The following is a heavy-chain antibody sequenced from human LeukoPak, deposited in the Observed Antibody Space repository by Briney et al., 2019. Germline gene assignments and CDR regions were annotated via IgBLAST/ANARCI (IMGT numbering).Heavy chain of an antibody. D-gene: IGHD2-2*01. J-gene: IGHJ4*02. CDR3: ARVRVNSCDY. V-gene: IGHV1-2*02. CDR1: GYPLSDYY. CDR2: IRGDTGDT. Sequence: GASVTISCKPSGYPLSDYYMHWVRQAPGQGLEWMGWIRGDTGDTDTPQKFRGRVTMTRDTSTDTAYLELSRLRYDDTAIYFCARVRVNSCDYWGQGTLVTVSS.